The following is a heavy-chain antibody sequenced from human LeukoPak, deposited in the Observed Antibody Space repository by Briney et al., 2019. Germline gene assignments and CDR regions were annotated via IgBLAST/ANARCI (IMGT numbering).Heavy chain of an antibody. Sequence: GGSLRLSCAASGFTFSSYGMHWVRQAPGKGLEWVAVIWYDGSNKYYADSVKGRFTISRDNSKNTLYLQMNSLRAEDTAVCYCARDDSSGYSDYWGQGTLVTVSS. CDR1: GFTFSSYG. CDR2: IWYDGSNK. J-gene: IGHJ4*02. CDR3: ARDDSSGYSDY. D-gene: IGHD3-22*01. V-gene: IGHV3-33*01.